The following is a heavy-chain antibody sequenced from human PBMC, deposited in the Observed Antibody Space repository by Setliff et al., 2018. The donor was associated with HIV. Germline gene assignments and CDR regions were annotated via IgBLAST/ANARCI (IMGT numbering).Heavy chain of an antibody. V-gene: IGHV4-31*03. D-gene: IGHD1-26*01. J-gene: IGHJ3*02. Sequence: PSETLSLTCSVSGVSVGSGDYYWHWIRQHPEKALEWIGYIFHSGDTYYNPSLKSRVTISVDTSKNQFSLKLSSVTAADTAVYYCASTSGSGSAAVGDIWGQGTMVTVSS. CDR1: GVSVGSGDYY. CDR3: ASTSGSGSAAVGDI. CDR2: IFHSGDT.